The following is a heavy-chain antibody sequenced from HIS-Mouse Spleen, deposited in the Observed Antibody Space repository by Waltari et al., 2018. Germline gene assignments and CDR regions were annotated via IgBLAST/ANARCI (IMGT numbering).Heavy chain of an antibody. Sequence: EVQLVESGGGLVQPGGSLRLSCAASGFTFSSYWMSWVRQAPGKGMEWVAKIKQDGSEKYYVDSVKGRFTISRDNAKNSLYLQMNSLRAEDTAVYYCAREGDSGSYFDYWGQGTLVTVSS. CDR3: AREGDSGSYFDY. CDR2: IKQDGSEK. D-gene: IGHD1-26*01. J-gene: IGHJ4*02. CDR1: GFTFSSYW. V-gene: IGHV3-7*01.